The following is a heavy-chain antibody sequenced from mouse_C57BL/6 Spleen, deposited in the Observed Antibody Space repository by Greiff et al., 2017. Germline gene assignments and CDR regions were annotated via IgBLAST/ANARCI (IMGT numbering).Heavy chain of an antibody. CDR1: GFNIKDDY. CDR3: TTGSSLYAMDY. V-gene: IGHV14-4*01. D-gene: IGHD6-1*01. Sequence: EVQRVESGAELVRPGASVKLSCTASGFNIKDDYMHWVKQRPEQGLEWIGWIDPENGDTEYASKFQGKATITADTSSNTAYLQLSSLTSEDTAVYYCTTGSSLYAMDYWGQGTSVTVSS. J-gene: IGHJ4*01. CDR2: IDPENGDT.